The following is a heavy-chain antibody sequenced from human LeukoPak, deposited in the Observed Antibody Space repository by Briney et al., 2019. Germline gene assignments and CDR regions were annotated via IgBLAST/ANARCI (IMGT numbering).Heavy chain of an antibody. J-gene: IGHJ6*03. CDR2: IYYSGST. V-gene: IGHV4-39*02. Sequence: KPSETLSLTCTVSGGSISSSSDYWGWIRQPPGKGLEWIGSIYYSGSTYYNPSLKSRVTISVDMSRNQFSLKLTSVTAADTAVYYCAREIRPGNYYYYMDVWGKGTTVTISS. CDR1: GGSISSSSDY. CDR3: AREIRPGNYYYYMDV. D-gene: IGHD1-14*01.